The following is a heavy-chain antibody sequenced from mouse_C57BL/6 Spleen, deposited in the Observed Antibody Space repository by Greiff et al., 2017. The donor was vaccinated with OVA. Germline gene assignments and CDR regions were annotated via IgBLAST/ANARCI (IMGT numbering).Heavy chain of an antibody. CDR3: ASPTVVATSHYFDY. D-gene: IGHD1-1*01. CDR1: GFNIKNTY. Sequence: EVKLVESVAELVRPGASVKLSCTASGFNIKNTYMHWVKQRPEQGLEWIGRIDPANGNTKYAPKFQGKATITADTSSNTAYLQLSSLTSEDTAIYYCASPTVVATSHYFDYWGQGTTLTVSS. J-gene: IGHJ2*01. V-gene: IGHV14-3*01. CDR2: IDPANGNT.